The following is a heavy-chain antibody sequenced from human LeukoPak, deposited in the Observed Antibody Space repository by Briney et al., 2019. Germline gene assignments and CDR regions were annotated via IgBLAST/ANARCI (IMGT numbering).Heavy chain of an antibody. V-gene: IGHV4-39*01. CDR1: GGSISSSSYY. CDR2: IYYSGST. CDR3: ARQARVRGGDY. D-gene: IGHD3-10*01. J-gene: IGHJ4*02. Sequence: SETLSLTCTVSGGSISSSSYYWGWIRQPPGKGLEWIGSIYYSGSTYYNPSLKSRVTISVDTSKNQFSLKLSSVTAADTAVYYCARQARVRGGDYWGQGTLVTVSS.